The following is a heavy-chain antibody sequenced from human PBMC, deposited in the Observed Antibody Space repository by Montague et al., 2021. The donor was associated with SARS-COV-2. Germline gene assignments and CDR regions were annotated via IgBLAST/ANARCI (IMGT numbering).Heavy chain of an antibody. CDR1: GGSSSGYY. D-gene: IGHD3-9*01. J-gene: IGHJ5*02. CDR3: ARERYSFSLTRGSTWFDP. CDR2: INHSGST. Sequence: SETLSLTCAVYGGSSSGYYWSWIRQPPGKGLEWIGEINHSGSTNYNPSLKSRVTISVDTSKNQFSLKLSSVTAADTAVYYCARERYSFSLTRGSTWFDPWGQGTLVTVSS. V-gene: IGHV4-34*01.